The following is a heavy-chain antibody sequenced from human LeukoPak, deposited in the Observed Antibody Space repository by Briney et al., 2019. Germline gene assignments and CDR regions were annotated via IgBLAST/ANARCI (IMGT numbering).Heavy chain of an antibody. CDR3: ARPTAVAFDAFDI. CDR1: GGSISSSSYY. D-gene: IGHD6-19*01. CDR2: IYYSGST. V-gene: IGHV4-39*01. Sequence: SETLSLTCTVSGGSISSSSYYWGWIRQPPGKGLEWIGSIYYSGSTYYNPSLESRVTISVDTSKNQFSLKLSSVTAADTAVYYCARPTAVAFDAFDIWGQGTMVTVSS. J-gene: IGHJ3*02.